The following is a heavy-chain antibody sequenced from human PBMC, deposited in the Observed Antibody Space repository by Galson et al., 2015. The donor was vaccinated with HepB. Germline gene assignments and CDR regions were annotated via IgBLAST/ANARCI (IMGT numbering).Heavy chain of an antibody. CDR3: ARERGYCSSTSCYDRVTAFDI. Sequence: SLRLSCAASGFTFSSYAMHWVRQAPGKGLEWVAVISYDGSNKYYADSVKGRFTISRDNSKNTLYLQMNSLRADDTAVYYCARERGYCSSTSCYDRVTAFDIWGQGTMVTVSS. CDR1: GFTFSSYA. V-gene: IGHV3-30-3*01. CDR2: ISYDGSNK. D-gene: IGHD2-2*01. J-gene: IGHJ3*02.